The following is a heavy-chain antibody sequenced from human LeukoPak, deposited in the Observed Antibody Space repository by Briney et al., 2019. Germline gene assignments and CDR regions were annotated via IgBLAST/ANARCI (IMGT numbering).Heavy chain of an antibody. CDR2: ISSSGTTI. D-gene: IGHD3-9*01. CDR1: GFTFSDYY. J-gene: IGHJ4*02. Sequence: GGSLRLSCAASGFTFSDYYMSWIRQAPGKGLEWVSYISSSGTTIYYADSVKGRFTISRDNAKNSLYLQMNSLRAEDTAVYYCASIYDILTGYSAVDYWGQGTLVTVSS. CDR3: ASIYDILTGYSAVDY. V-gene: IGHV3-11*04.